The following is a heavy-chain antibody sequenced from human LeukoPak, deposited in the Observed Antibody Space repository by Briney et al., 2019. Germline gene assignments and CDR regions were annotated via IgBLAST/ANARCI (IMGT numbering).Heavy chain of an antibody. D-gene: IGHD5-18*01. CDR1: GFTFSDFG. J-gene: IGHJ4*02. Sequence: GGSLRLSCAASGFTFSDFGMHWVRQAPGKGLEWVAFIWYDGSKKYYADSVKGRFTISRDNAKNSLYLQMNSLRAEDTAAYYCARVDTANDYWGQGTLVTVSS. CDR3: ARVDTANDY. V-gene: IGHV3-33*01. CDR2: IWYDGSKK.